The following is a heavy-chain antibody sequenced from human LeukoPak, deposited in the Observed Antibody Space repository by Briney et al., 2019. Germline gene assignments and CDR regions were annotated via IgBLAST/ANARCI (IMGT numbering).Heavy chain of an antibody. CDR3: GRGLEYWVGWLDT. Sequence: PSQTLSLTCTVSGGSISSCGYYYTRKRPPPGMDMDYRVYIYNTGSTQYNPSPKSRVAMSVDTSKSQFSLKMSSVTAAHTAVYYCGRGLEYWVGWLDTWGPGTQVSVSS. CDR2: IYNTGST. J-gene: IGHJ5*02. V-gene: IGHV4-31*03. D-gene: IGHD2-8*02. CDR1: GGSISSCGYY.